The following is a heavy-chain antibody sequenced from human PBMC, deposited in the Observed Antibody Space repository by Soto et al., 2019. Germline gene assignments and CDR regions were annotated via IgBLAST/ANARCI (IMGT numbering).Heavy chain of an antibody. Sequence: EVQLVESGGGLIQPGGSLRLSCVASGFSFNTYAMNWVRQAPGKGLEWISYISSSSSRIYYADSVKGRFTLSRDNAKNSLYLQMNSLRAEDTAVYYCASDPGIAAAGMDYWGQGTLVTVSS. CDR2: ISSSSSRI. CDR3: ASDPGIAAAGMDY. J-gene: IGHJ4*02. D-gene: IGHD6-25*01. CDR1: GFSFNTYA. V-gene: IGHV3-48*04.